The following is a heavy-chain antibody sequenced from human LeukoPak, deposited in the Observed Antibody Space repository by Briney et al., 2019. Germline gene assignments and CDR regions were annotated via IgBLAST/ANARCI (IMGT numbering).Heavy chain of an antibody. D-gene: IGHD5-12*01. CDR3: TTDPGDQYSGY. CDR1: GFPFSSYA. CDR2: IKSKTDGGTT. V-gene: IGHV3-15*01. Sequence: GGSLRLSCSASGFPFSSYAMHWVRQAPGKGLEWVGRIKSKTDGGTTDYAAPVKGRFTISRGDSKNTLYLQMNSLKTEDTAVYYCTTDPGDQYSGYGGQGTLVTVSS. J-gene: IGHJ4*02.